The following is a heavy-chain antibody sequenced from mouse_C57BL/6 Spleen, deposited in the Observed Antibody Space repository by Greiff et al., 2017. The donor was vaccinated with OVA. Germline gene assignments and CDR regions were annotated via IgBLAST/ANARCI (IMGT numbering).Heavy chain of an antibody. J-gene: IGHJ2*01. CDR3: ARDHRDGFDY. Sequence: DVHLVESEGGLVQPGSSMKLSCTASGFTFSDYYMAWVRQVPEKGLEWVANINYDGSSTYYLDSLKSRFIISRDNAKNILYLQMSSLKSEDTATYYCARDHRDGFDYWGQGTTLTVSS. CDR1: GFTFSDYY. D-gene: IGHD2-3*01. V-gene: IGHV5-16*01. CDR2: INYDGSST.